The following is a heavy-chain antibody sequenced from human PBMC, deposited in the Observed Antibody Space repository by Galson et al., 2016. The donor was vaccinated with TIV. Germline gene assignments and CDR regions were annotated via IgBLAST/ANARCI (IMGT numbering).Heavy chain of an antibody. D-gene: IGHD3-16*01. Sequence: PALVKPPQTLTLTCTFSGFSLSTSGVGVGWIRQPPGKALEWLALIYWDDDKRYNPSLKSRLTVTKDTSKNQVILRMTNMDPVDTGTYYCAHGEGPIGAHDYWGQGTLVTVSS. V-gene: IGHV2-5*02. CDR1: GFSLSTSGVG. CDR2: IYWDDDK. J-gene: IGHJ4*02. CDR3: AHGEGPIGAHDY.